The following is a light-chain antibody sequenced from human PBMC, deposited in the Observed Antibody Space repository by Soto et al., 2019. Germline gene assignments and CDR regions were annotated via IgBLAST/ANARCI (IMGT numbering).Light chain of an antibody. V-gene: IGLV1-40*01. J-gene: IGLJ3*02. CDR1: SSNIGAGYD. CDR2: GNS. Sequence: QSVLTQLPSASGAPGQRVTISCTGSSSNIGAGYDVHWYQQLPGTAPKLLIYGNSNRPSGVPDRFSGSKSGTSASLAITGLQAEDEADYYCQSYDSSLSGTWVFGGGTKVTVL. CDR3: QSYDSSLSGTWV.